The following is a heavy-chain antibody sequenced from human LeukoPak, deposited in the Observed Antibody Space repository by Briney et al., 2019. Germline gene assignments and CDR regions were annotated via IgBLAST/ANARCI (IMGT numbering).Heavy chain of an antibody. V-gene: IGHV3-21*01. J-gene: IGHJ4*02. Sequence: GRSLRLSCAASGFTFSSYDMHWVRQATGKGLEWVSSISSSSGYMNYADSVKGRFTISRDNARNSVYLQMNSLRAEDTAVYYCVRGAFRWAADYWGQGTLVTVSS. CDR3: VRGAFRWAADY. CDR2: ISSSSGYM. CDR1: GFTFSSYD. D-gene: IGHD1-26*01.